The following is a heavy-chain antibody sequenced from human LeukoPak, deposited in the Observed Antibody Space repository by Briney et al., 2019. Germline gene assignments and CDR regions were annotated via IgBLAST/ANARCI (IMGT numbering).Heavy chain of an antibody. V-gene: IGHV3-23*01. J-gene: IGHJ4*02. CDR2: ISGSGGNT. CDR3: TKPGYSSSWNSNFDS. Sequence: PGGSLRLSCAASGFTFSNFVMSWVRQAPGKGLEWVSDISGSGGNTYLADSVKGRFTISRDNSKNTLYLEMNSLRAEDTAVYYCTKPGYSSSWNSNFDSWGQGTLVTVSS. CDR1: GFTFSNFV. D-gene: IGHD6-13*01.